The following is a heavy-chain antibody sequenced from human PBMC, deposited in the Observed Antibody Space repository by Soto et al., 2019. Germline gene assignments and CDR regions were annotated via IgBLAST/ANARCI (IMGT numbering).Heavy chain of an antibody. J-gene: IGHJ3*02. Sequence: QVQLVQSGAEVKKLGASVKVSCKASGYTFTSYAMHWVRQAPGQRLEWMGWINAGNGNTKYSQKFQGRVTITRDTSASTAYMELSSLRSEDTAVYYCARPWGYSITSWAFDIWGQGTMVTVSS. D-gene: IGHD6-13*01. V-gene: IGHV1-3*01. CDR1: GYTFTSYA. CDR3: ARPWGYSITSWAFDI. CDR2: INAGNGNT.